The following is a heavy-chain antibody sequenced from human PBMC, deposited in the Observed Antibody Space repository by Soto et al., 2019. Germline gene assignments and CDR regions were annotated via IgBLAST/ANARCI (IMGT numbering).Heavy chain of an antibody. CDR1: GDSVPSKSFA. D-gene: IGHD6-13*01. V-gene: IGHV6-1*01. Sequence: SQTLSLACAISGDSVPSKSFACNFIRQSPSRGLEWLGRTYYRSKWYNDYAVSVKSRITVNPDTSKNQFSLQLNSVTPEDTAVYYCARASGYLDYWGQGTLVTVSS. J-gene: IGHJ4*02. CDR3: ARASGYLDY. CDR2: TYYRSKWYN.